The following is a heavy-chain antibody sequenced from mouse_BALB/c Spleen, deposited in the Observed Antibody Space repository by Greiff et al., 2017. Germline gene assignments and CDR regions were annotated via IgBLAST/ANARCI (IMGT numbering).Heavy chain of an antibody. D-gene: IGHD3-2*01. CDR3: ARHETARATRAMDY. CDR1: GFTFSSYT. J-gene: IGHJ4*01. CDR2: ISNGGGST. V-gene: IGHV5-12-2*01. Sequence: EVHLVESGGGLVQPGGSLKLSCAASGFTFSSYTMSWVRQTPEKRLEWVAYISNGGGSTYYPDTVKGRFTISRDNAKNTLYLQMSSLKSEDTAMYYCARHETARATRAMDYWGQGTSVTVSS.